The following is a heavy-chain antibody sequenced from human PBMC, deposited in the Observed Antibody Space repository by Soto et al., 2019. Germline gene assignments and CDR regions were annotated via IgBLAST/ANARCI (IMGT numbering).Heavy chain of an antibody. CDR2: ISGSGGST. CDR3: AKAPKQLVRLGVNWFDP. J-gene: IGHJ5*02. Sequence: PGGSLRLSCAASGFTFSSYAMSWVRQAPGKGLEWVSAISGSGGSTYYADSVKGRFTISRDNSKNTLYLQMNSLRAEDTAVYYCAKAPKQLVRLGVNWFDPWGQGTLVTVSS. D-gene: IGHD6-13*01. V-gene: IGHV3-23*01. CDR1: GFTFSSYA.